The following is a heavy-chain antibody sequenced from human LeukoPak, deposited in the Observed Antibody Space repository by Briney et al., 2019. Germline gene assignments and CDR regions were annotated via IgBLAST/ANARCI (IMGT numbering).Heavy chain of an antibody. CDR2: INPNSGGT. CDR1: GYTFTGYY. CDR3: ARGHRGTAAGTECWFDP. D-gene: IGHD6-13*01. V-gene: IGHV1-2*02. J-gene: IGHJ5*02. Sequence: ASVKVSCKASGYTFTGYYMHWVRQAPGQGLEWMGWINPNSGGTNYAQKFQGRVTMTRDTSISTAYMELSRLRSDDTAVYHCARGHRGTAAGTECWFDPWGQGTLVTVSS.